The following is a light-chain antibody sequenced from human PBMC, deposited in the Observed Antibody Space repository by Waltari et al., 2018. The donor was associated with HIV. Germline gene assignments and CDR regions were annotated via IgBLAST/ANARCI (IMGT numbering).Light chain of an antibody. V-gene: IGLV2-23*02. CDR2: EVS. CDR1: SSNL. CDR3: CSYVGVVNSFVL. Sequence: QSALTQPASVSGSPGQSITISCTGTSSNLVPWSQQNPGKAPKLIIYEVSKRPSGVYDRFSASKSGNTASLTISGLQAEDEADYHCCSYVGVVNSFVLFGGGTKLTVL. J-gene: IGLJ2*01.